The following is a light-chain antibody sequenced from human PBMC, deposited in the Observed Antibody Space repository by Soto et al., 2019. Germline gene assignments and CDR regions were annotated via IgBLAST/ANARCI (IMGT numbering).Light chain of an antibody. J-gene: IGKJ2*01. CDR2: DAS. CDR3: QQYNNYPYT. CDR1: QSISSW. V-gene: IGKV1-5*01. Sequence: DIQMTQSPSTLSASVGDRVTITCRAGQSISSWLAWYQQKPGKAPKLLIYDASTLESGVPSRFSGSGSGTEFTLTSSSLQPDDFATYYCQQYNNYPYTFGQGTKLEIK.